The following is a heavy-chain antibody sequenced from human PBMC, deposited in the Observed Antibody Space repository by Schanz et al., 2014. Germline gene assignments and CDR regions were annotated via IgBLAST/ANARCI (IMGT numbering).Heavy chain of an antibody. Sequence: QVPLQESGPGLVKPSETLSLTCSVSGGDIGNYYWSWIRQPPGKGLEWIGYIHQSGGTNYNPSLKSRVTILVDTSKNQFPLRLPSLTAADTAVYYCAKFLYDDPSWGQGTLVTVSS. V-gene: IGHV4-59*08. CDR3: AKFLYDDPS. J-gene: IGHJ5*02. D-gene: IGHD3-3*01. CDR2: IHQSGGT. CDR1: GGDIGNYY.